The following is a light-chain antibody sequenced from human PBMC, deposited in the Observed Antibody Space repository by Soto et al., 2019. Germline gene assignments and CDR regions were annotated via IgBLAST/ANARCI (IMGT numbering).Light chain of an antibody. CDR3: CSYAGSSSFVV. CDR1: SSDVGSYNL. CDR2: EGS. J-gene: IGLJ2*01. Sequence: QSALTQPAYVSGSPGQSITISCTGTSSDVGSYNLVSWYQQHPGKAPKLMIYEGSKRPSGVSNRFSGSKSGNTASLTISGLQPEDEADYYCCSYAGSSSFVVFGGGTKVTVL. V-gene: IGLV2-23*03.